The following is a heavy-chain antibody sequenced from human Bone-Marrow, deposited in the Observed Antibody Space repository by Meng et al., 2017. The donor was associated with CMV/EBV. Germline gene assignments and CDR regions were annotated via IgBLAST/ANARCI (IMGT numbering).Heavy chain of an antibody. J-gene: IGHJ6*02. Sequence: GGSLRLSCAASGFTFDDYAMHWVRQAPGKGLEWVSGISWNSGSRGYADSVKGRFTISRDNAKNSLYLQMNSLRAEDKALYYCAKDGSGRYYNVARYYYYGMDVWGQGTTVTVSS. CDR3: AKDGSGRYYNVARYYYYGMDV. CDR1: GFTFDDYA. CDR2: ISWNSGSR. D-gene: IGHD3-10*01. V-gene: IGHV3-9*01.